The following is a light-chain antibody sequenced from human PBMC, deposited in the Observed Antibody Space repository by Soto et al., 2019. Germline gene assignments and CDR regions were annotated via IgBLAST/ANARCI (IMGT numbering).Light chain of an antibody. CDR3: CSYAGSYTSWV. CDR1: SSDVGGYNY. J-gene: IGLJ3*02. V-gene: IGLV2-11*01. CDR2: DVS. Sequence: QSALTQPRSVSGSPGQSVIISCTGTSSDVGGYNYVSWYQQHPGKAPKLMIYDVSKRPSGVPDRFSGSKSGNTASLTISGLQAEDEADYYCCSYAGSYTSWVFGGETKLTVL.